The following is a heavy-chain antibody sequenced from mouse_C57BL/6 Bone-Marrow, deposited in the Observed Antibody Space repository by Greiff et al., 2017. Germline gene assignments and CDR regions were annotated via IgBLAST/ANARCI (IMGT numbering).Heavy chain of an antibody. CDR3: ARPSLITTVGFDY. V-gene: IGHV5-6*01. J-gene: IGHJ2*01. Sequence: EVQVVESGGDLVKPGGSLKLSCAASGFTFSSYGLSWVRQPPDKRLEWVATISSGGSYTYYPDSVKGRFTISRDTAKNTLYLQMSSLKSEDTAMYYCARPSLITTVGFDYWGQGTTLTVSS. CDR1: GFTFSSYG. D-gene: IGHD1-1*01. CDR2: ISSGGSYT.